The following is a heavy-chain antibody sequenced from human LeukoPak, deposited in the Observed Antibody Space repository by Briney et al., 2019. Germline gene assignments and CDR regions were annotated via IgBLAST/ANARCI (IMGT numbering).Heavy chain of an antibody. CDR1: GFTFSSYN. J-gene: IGHJ3*02. CDR3: ARDCGSHDAFDI. V-gene: IGHV3-21*01. Sequence: GGSLRLSCAASGFTFSSYNMNWVRQAPGKGLEWVSSISRSGSNIYYADSVKGRFTISRDNAKNSLFVQMNSRRAEDTAVFYCARDCGSHDAFDIWGQGTMVTVSS. CDR2: ISRSGSNI. D-gene: IGHD1-26*01.